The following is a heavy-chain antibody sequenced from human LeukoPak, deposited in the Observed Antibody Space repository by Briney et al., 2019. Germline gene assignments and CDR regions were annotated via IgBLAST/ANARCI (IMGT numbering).Heavy chain of an antibody. V-gene: IGHV1-18*01. Sequence: ASVKVSCKASGYTFTSYAISWVRQAPGQGLEWMGWISAYNGNTNYARELQGRLTMTTDTSTSTAYMELRSLISDDAAVYYCARSRGYCGGGSCYFDYWGQGTLVTVSS. CDR2: ISAYNGNT. CDR1: GYTFTSYA. CDR3: ARSRGYCGGGSCYFDY. D-gene: IGHD2-15*01. J-gene: IGHJ4*02.